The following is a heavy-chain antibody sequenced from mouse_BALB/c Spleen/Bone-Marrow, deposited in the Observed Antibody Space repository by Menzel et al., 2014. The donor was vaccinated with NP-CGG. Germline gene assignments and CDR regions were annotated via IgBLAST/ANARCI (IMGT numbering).Heavy chain of an antibody. V-gene: IGHV7-3*02. D-gene: IGHD2-14*01. CDR2: TRNKANGYTT. J-gene: IGHJ1*01. Sequence: EVKLVESGGGLVQPGGSLRLSCAPSGFTFTDYYMSWVRQPPGKALEWLRFTRNKANGYTTEYSASVKGRFTISRDNSQSILYLQMNTLRAEDSATYYCARDDYRYDGWYFDVWGAGTTVTVSS. CDR3: ARDDYRYDGWYFDV. CDR1: GFTFTDYY.